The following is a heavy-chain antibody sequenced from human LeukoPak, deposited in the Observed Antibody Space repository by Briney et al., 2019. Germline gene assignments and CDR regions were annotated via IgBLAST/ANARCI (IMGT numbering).Heavy chain of an antibody. J-gene: IGHJ4*02. D-gene: IGHD3-3*01. V-gene: IGHV1-46*01. CDR3: ARLVYDFWTGYSVDR. Sequence: ASVKVSCKASGYTFTSYYMHWVRQAPGQGLEWMGIINPSGGSTSYAQKFQGRVTMTRDTSTSTVYMELSSLRSEDTAVYYCARLVYDFWTGYSVDRWGQGTLVTVSS. CDR1: GYTFTSYY. CDR2: INPSGGST.